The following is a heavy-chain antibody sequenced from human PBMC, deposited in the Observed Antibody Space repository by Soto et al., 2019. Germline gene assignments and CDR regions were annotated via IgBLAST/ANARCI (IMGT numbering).Heavy chain of an antibody. J-gene: IGHJ3*02. V-gene: IGHV3-23*01. CDR1: GFTFSIYA. D-gene: IGHD6-13*01. Sequence: GGSLRLSCAASGFTFSIYAMSWFRQAPGKGLEWVSTISGSGGSTYYADSVEGRFTISRDNSKNTLYLQMNSLRAEDTAVYYCAKIPHSSSWYLDAFDIWGQGTMVTVSS. CDR3: AKIPHSSSWYLDAFDI. CDR2: ISGSGGST.